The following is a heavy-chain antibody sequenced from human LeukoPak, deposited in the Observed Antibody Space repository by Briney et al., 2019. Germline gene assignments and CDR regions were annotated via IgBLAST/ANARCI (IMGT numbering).Heavy chain of an antibody. Sequence: WGSLRLSCAASGFTFSSYAMSWVRQAPGKGLDWVSAISGSGGSTYYADSVKGRFTISRDNSKNTLYLQMNSLRAEDTAVYYCAKVGSSDPEMIVVVIFDYWGQGTLVTVSS. CDR3: AKVGSSDPEMIVVVIFDY. J-gene: IGHJ4*02. CDR1: GFTFSSYA. V-gene: IGHV3-23*01. D-gene: IGHD3-22*01. CDR2: ISGSGGST.